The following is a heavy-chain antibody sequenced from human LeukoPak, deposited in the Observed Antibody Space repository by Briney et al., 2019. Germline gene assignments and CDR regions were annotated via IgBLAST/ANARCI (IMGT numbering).Heavy chain of an antibody. CDR2: ISSSSSYI. D-gene: IGHD5-12*01. J-gene: IGHJ4*02. CDR3: ARSGYSGYDSFPPFDY. V-gene: IGHV3-21*01. CDR1: GSTFSGYS. Sequence: GGSLRLSCAASGSTFSGYSMNWVRQAPGKGLEWVSSISSSSSYIYYADSVKGRFTISRDNAKNSLYLQMNSLRAEDTAVYYCARSGYSGYDSFPPFDYWGQGTLVTVSS.